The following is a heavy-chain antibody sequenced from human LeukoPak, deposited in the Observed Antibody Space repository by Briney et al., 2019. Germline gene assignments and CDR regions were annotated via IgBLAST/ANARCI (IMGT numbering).Heavy chain of an antibody. CDR3: ARETKDSSAYYYFDY. Sequence: GGSLRLSCVVSGSTFSDHYMDWVRQAPGKGLEWVARIRNRARGYTTDYAASARGRFTISRDDSEGSLYLQMNSLETEDTAVYYCARETKDSSAYYYFDYWGQGALVTVSS. CDR2: IRNRARGYTT. D-gene: IGHD3-22*01. V-gene: IGHV3-72*01. J-gene: IGHJ4*02. CDR1: GSTFSDHY.